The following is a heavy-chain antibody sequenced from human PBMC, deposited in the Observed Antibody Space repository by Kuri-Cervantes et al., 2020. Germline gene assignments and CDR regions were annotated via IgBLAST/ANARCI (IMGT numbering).Heavy chain of an antibody. D-gene: IGHD3-10*01. J-gene: IGHJ6*03. Sequence: SGPTLVKPTQTLTLTCTFSGFSLSTSGAGVGWIRQPPGKALEWLALIDWDDDKYYTTSLKTRLTISMVTSKNQVVLTMINMDPVDTATYYCARITMIRGVNSYYYYMDVWGKGTTVTVSS. V-gene: IGHV2-70*01. CDR2: IDWDDDK. CDR3: ARITMIRGVNSYYYYMDV. CDR1: GFSLSTSGAG.